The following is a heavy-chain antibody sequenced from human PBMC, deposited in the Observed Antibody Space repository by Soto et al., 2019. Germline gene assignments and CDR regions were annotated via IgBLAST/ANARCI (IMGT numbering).Heavy chain of an antibody. D-gene: IGHD5-18*01. Sequence: ASVKVSCKASGYTFTSYGISWVRQAPGQGLEWMGWISAYNGNTNYAQKLQGRVTMTTDTSTSTAYMELRSLRSDDTAVYYYATTTLKTDTAMVDFDYWGQGTLVTVSS. CDR3: ATTTLKTDTAMVDFDY. V-gene: IGHV1-18*01. CDR2: ISAYNGNT. CDR1: GYTFTSYG. J-gene: IGHJ4*02.